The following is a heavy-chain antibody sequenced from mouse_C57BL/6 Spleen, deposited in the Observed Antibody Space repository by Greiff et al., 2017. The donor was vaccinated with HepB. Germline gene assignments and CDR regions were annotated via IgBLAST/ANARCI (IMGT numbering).Heavy chain of an antibody. D-gene: IGHD1-1*01. J-gene: IGHJ2*01. Sequence: EVKLMESGGDLVKPGGSLKLSCAASGFTFSSYGMSWVRQTPDKRLEWVATISSGGSYTYYPDSVKGRFTISRDNAKNTLYLQMSSLKSEDTAMYYCARHGITTVVAGYFDYWGQGTTLTVSS. CDR3: ARHGITTVVAGYFDY. CDR2: ISSGGSYT. CDR1: GFTFSSYG. V-gene: IGHV5-6*01.